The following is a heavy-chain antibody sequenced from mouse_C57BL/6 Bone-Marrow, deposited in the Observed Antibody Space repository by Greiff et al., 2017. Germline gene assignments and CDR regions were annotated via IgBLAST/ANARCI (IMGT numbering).Heavy chain of an antibody. D-gene: IGHD2-4*01. V-gene: IGHV14-4*01. CDR3: TGWDYLFAY. Sequence: VQLQQSGAELVRPGASVKLSCTASGFNIKDDYMHWVKQRPEQGLEWIGWIDPENGDTEYASKFQGKATITADTSSNTAYLQLSSLTSEDTAVYYCTGWDYLFAYWGQGTLVTVSA. CDR1: GFNIKDDY. J-gene: IGHJ3*01. CDR2: IDPENGDT.